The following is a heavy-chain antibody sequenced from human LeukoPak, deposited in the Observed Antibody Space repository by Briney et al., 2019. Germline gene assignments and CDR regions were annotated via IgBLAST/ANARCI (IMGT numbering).Heavy chain of an antibody. J-gene: IGHJ4*02. V-gene: IGHV3-21*01. D-gene: IGHD2-2*01. CDR1: GFTFSSYS. CDR2: ISSSSSYI. Sequence: GGSLRLSCAASGFTFSSYSMKWVRQAPGKGLEWVSSISSSSSYIYYAGSVKGRFTISRDNAKNSLYLQMNSLRAEDTAVYYCARLYCSSTSCYAFDYWGQGTLVTVSS. CDR3: ARLYCSSTSCYAFDY.